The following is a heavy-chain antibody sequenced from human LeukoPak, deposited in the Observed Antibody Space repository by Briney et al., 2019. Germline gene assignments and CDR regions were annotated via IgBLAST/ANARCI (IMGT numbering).Heavy chain of an antibody. V-gene: IGHV1-2*02. CDR3: ARVWRYCSGGSCYPY. D-gene: IGHD2-15*01. CDR1: GYTFTSYG. CDR2: INPNSGGT. J-gene: IGHJ4*02. Sequence: ASVKVSCKASGYTFTSYGISWVRQAPGQGLEWMGWINPNSGGTNYAQKFQGRVTMTRDTSISTAYMELSRLRSDDTAVYYCARVWRYCSGGSCYPYWGQGTLVTVSS.